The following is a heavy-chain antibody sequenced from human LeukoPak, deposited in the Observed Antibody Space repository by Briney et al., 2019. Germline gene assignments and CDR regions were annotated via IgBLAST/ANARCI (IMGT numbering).Heavy chain of an antibody. CDR2: MIPIFGKA. V-gene: IGHV1-69*13. CDR3: ARGPNTYYDFWSGYYPDFDY. J-gene: IGHJ4*02. Sequence: GASXXVSCKASGGTFISYAISWVGQAPGQGGEWMGGMIPIFGKANYAQKCQGRVTITADESTRKAYMEMSRLRSEDTAVYYCARGPNTYYDFWSGYYPDFDYWGQGTLVTVSS. CDR1: GGTFISYA. D-gene: IGHD3-3*01.